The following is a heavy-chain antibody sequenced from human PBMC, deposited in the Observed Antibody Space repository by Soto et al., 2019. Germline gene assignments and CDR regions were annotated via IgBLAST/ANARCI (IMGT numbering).Heavy chain of an antibody. CDR1: GGSISDGAYY. J-gene: IGHJ4*02. D-gene: IGHD2-21*01. V-gene: IGHV4-30-4*01. CDR2: IYDSGNT. CDR3: ASGLSGDKVDQ. Sequence: QVQLQESGPGLVKPSQTLSLTCTVSGGSISDGAYYWSWIRQPPGKGLEWIGHIYDSGNTYNNPSLMSRLTISVDTSKNHFSLTLNSVTAADTAVYYCASGLSGDKVDQWGQGTLVTVSS.